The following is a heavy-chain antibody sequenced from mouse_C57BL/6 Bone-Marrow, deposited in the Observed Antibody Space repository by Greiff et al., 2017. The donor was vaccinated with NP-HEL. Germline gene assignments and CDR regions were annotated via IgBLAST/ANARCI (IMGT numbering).Heavy chain of an antibody. D-gene: IGHD1-1*01. CDR3: ARHSYGSSPAWFAY. Sequence: EVHLVESGGGLVQPGGSLKLSCAASGFTFSDYYMYWVRQTPEKRLEWVAYISNGGGSTYYPDTVKGRFTISRDNAKNTLYLQMSRLKSEDTAMYYCARHSYGSSPAWFAYWGQGTLVTVSA. V-gene: IGHV5-12*01. CDR2: ISNGGGST. CDR1: GFTFSDYY. J-gene: IGHJ3*01.